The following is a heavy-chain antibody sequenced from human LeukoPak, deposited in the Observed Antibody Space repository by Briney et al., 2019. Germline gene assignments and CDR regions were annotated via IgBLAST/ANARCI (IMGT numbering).Heavy chain of an antibody. CDR2: ISSSSSYI. Sequence: GGSLGLSCAASGFTFSSYSMTWVRQAPGKGLEWVSSISSSSSYIYYADSVKGRFTISRDNAKNSLYLQMNSLRAEDTAVYYCARAPGYSYAFDYWGQGTLVTVSS. CDR1: GFTFSSYS. CDR3: ARAPGYSYAFDY. J-gene: IGHJ4*02. D-gene: IGHD5-18*01. V-gene: IGHV3-21*01.